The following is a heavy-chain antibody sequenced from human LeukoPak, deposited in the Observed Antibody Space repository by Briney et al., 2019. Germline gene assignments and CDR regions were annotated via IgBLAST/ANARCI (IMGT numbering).Heavy chain of an antibody. D-gene: IGHD1-14*01. Sequence: SETLSLTCTVSGGSISRSSYYWGWIRQPPGKGLEWIGSIYYSGSTYYNPSLKSRVTISVDTSESQFSLKLTSVTAADTGVYSGAVSTRHSGMNVWGKGTTVT. CDR3: AVSTRHSGMNV. V-gene: IGHV4-39*01. CDR1: GGSISRSSYY. J-gene: IGHJ6*04. CDR2: IYYSGST.